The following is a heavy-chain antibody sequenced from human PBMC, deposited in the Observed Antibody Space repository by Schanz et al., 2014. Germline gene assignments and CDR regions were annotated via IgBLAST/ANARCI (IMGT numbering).Heavy chain of an antibody. J-gene: IGHJ4*02. Sequence: EVQLLESGGGLVQPGGSLRLSCAASGFTFSSYAMSWVRQAPGKGLEWVSTIYASGATYYADSVKRRFTISRDISKNTLHLQVTSLRAEDTAIYYCARDGKYYGSRKYYKTPYYFDYWGQGTLVTVSS. CDR1: GFTFSSYA. CDR2: IYASGAT. CDR3: ARDGKYYGSRKYYKTPYYFDY. D-gene: IGHD3-10*01. V-gene: IGHV3-23*05.